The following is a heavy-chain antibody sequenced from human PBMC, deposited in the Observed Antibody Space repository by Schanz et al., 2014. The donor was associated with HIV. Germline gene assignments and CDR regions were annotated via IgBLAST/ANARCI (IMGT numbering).Heavy chain of an antibody. Sequence: QMRLVQSGAEMKKPGSSVKVSCKASGGTFSSYGISWVRQAPGQGLEWMGGIIPIFGAAKNAPKFQGRVTITADESTDTAYMELRSLRSEDTAVYYCAREPDVVVSQNHYYYYGMDVWGQGTTVTVSS. CDR2: IIPIFGAA. CDR3: AREPDVVVSQNHYYYYGMDV. J-gene: IGHJ6*02. D-gene: IGHD2-21*01. CDR1: GGTFSSYG. V-gene: IGHV1-69*01.